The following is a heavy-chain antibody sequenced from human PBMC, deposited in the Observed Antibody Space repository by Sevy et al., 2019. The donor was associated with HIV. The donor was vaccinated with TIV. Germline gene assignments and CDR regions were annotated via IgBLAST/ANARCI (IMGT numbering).Heavy chain of an antibody. Sequence: GGYLRLSCVVSGLDFKEAWMTWVRQAPGKGLEWVGRIKSESDGGTVDYAAPVKGRFTISRDDSRNTLFLEMDSLKTEDTAVYYCAMSHIVLGGMDVWGQGTTVTVSS. CDR3: AMSHIVLGGMDV. CDR2: IKSESDGGTV. V-gene: IGHV3-15*01. J-gene: IGHJ6*02. D-gene: IGHD2-21*01. CDR1: GLDFKEAW.